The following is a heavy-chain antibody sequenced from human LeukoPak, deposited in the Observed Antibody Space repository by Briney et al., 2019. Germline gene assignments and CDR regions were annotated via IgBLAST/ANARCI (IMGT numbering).Heavy chain of an antibody. CDR3: ARGSGGRGVAVASNDY. D-gene: IGHD6-19*01. CDR1: GFTFSTYA. J-gene: IGHJ4*02. Sequence: PGASLRLSCAASGFTFSTYAMRWVRQAPGKGLEWVSGVSGSGGSTFYADSVEGRFTIARDISKNTLYLQMNSLRCEDTAVYYCARGSGGRGVAVASNDYWGQGTLVTVSS. CDR2: VSGSGGST. V-gene: IGHV3-23*01.